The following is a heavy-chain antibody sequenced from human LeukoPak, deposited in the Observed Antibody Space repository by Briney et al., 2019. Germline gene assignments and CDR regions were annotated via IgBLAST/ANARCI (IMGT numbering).Heavy chain of an antibody. J-gene: IGHJ1*01. D-gene: IGHD4-17*01. V-gene: IGHV3-23*01. Sequence: PGGSLRLSCAASGVTFSRDWLHWVRQAPPKGLERVSAVSGSAGSTYYADSVKGRFTISRDNSKNTLYLQMNSLRAEDTAVYYCAKDHPMTTVTSEYFQHWGQGTLVTVSS. CDR2: VSGSAGST. CDR1: GVTFSRDW. CDR3: AKDHPMTTVTSEYFQH.